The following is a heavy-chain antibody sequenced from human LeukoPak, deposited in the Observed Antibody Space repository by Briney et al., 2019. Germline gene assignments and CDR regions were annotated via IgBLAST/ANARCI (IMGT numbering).Heavy chain of an antibody. J-gene: IGHJ3*02. CDR3: ATGYGSGSYDQAFDI. CDR2: IYYSGST. D-gene: IGHD3-10*01. Sequence: PSETLSLTCTVSGGSISSYYWSWIRQPPGKGLEWIGYIYYSGSTNYNPSLKSRVTISVDTSKNQFPLKLSSVTAADTAVYYCATGYGSGSYDQAFDIWGQGTMVTVSS. CDR1: GGSISSYY. V-gene: IGHV4-59*08.